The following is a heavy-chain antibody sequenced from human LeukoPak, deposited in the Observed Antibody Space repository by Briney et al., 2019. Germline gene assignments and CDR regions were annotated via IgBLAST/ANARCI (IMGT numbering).Heavy chain of an antibody. J-gene: IGHJ4*02. Sequence: ASVKVSCKASGYTFTAYYMHWVRQAPGQGLEWMGWINPNGGGTNYAQKFQGRVTMTRDTSISTAYMELSRLTSDDTAVYYCAKNVPYSSGWYSDYWGQGTLVTVSS. CDR2: INPNGGGT. CDR1: GYTFTAYY. CDR3: AKNVPYSSGWYSDY. V-gene: IGHV1-2*02. D-gene: IGHD6-19*01.